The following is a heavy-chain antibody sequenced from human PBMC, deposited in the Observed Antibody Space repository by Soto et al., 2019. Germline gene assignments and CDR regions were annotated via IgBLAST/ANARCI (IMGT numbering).Heavy chain of an antibody. V-gene: IGHV4-39*01. Sequence: SETLSLTCTVSGGSISSSSYYWGWIPQPPGKGLEWIGSIYYSGSTYYNPSLKSRVTISVDTSKNQFSLKLSSVTAADTAVYYCARPSMVRGVDAFDIWGQGTMVTVSS. CDR1: GGSISSSSYY. CDR3: ARPSMVRGVDAFDI. J-gene: IGHJ3*02. D-gene: IGHD3-10*01. CDR2: IYYSGST.